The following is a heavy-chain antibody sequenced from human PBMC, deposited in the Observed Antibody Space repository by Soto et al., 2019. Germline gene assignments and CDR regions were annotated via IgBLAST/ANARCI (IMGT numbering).Heavy chain of an antibody. V-gene: IGHV1-18*01. D-gene: IGHD3-16*01. CDR3: ATVAWGTYYMDV. J-gene: IGHJ6*03. CDR1: GYTFTSYG. Sequence: ASVKVCCKASGYTFTSYGISWVRQAPGQGLEWMGWISAYNGNTNYAQRLQGRVTMTSDTSTSTAYMDLRSLRSDDTAVYYCATVAWGTYYMDVWGKGTTVTVSS. CDR2: ISAYNGNT.